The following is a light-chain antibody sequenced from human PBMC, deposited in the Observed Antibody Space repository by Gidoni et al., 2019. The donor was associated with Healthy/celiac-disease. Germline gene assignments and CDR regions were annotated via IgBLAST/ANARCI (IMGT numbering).Light chain of an antibody. V-gene: IGLV2-14*01. CDR3: SSYTSSSTPVV. J-gene: IGLJ2*01. CDR2: EVS. CDR1: SSDVGGYNY. Sequence: QSPLTQPASGPGSPGRPFTISCTGTSSDVGGYNYVSWYQQHPGKAPKLIIYEVSNRPSGVSNRFSGSKSGNTASLTISGLQAEDEADYYCSSYTSSSTPVVFGGGTKLTVL.